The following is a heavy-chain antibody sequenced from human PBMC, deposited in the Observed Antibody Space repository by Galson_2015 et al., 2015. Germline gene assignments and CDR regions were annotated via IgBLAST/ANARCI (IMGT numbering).Heavy chain of an antibody. V-gene: IGHV1-46*01. D-gene: IGHD3-22*01. J-gene: IGHJ4*02. CDR2: INPGGNIK. CDR3: ARDLYDSSGYYYYLDY. CDR1: GYTFSNYY. Sequence: SVKVSCKASGYTFSNYYLHWVRQAPGQGLEWMGIINPGGNIKKYAQKFQDRITMTRDTSTTTVYMELSSLVSEDTAVYYCARDLYDSSGYYYYLDYWGQGTLVTVSS.